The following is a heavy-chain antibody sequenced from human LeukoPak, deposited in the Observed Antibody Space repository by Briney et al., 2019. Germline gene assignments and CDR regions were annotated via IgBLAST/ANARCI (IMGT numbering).Heavy chain of an antibody. Sequence: LGESLKISCKGSGYSFASYWIGWVRQMPGKGLEWMGIVYPGDSDTRYSPSFQGQVTISADKSISTAYLQWSSLKASDTAMYYCARYYDYVWGTRNAFDIWGQGTMVTVSS. D-gene: IGHD3-16*01. CDR2: VYPGDSDT. CDR3: ARYYDYVWGTRNAFDI. J-gene: IGHJ3*02. V-gene: IGHV5-51*01. CDR1: GYSFASYW.